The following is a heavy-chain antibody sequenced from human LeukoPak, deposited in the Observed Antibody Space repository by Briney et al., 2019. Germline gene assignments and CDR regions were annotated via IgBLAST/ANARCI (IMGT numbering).Heavy chain of an antibody. CDR1: GFTVSSNY. CDR2: IYSGGST. D-gene: IGHD3-10*01. Sequence: GGSLRLSCAASGFTVSSNYMSWVRQAPGKGLEWVSVIYSGGSTYYADSVRGRFTISRDNSKNTLYLQMNNLRAEDTAVYYCASGSGSYRTPYYYMDVWGKGTTVTVSS. V-gene: IGHV3-53*01. J-gene: IGHJ6*03. CDR3: ASGSGSYRTPYYYMDV.